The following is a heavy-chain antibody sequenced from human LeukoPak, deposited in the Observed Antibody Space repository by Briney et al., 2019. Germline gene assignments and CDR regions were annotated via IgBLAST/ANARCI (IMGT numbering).Heavy chain of an antibody. J-gene: IGHJ4*02. CDR2: FDPEDGEI. CDR3: ATANRLTRDSSGYYPDS. D-gene: IGHD3-22*01. CDR1: GYTLTELS. V-gene: IGHV1-24*01. Sequence: ASVKLSCKVSGYTLTELSTHWVRQAPGKGLEWMGGFDPEDGEIVYAQNFQGRVTMTEDTSTDTAYMELSSLRSEDTAIYYCATANRLTRDSSGYYPDSWGQGTLVTVSS.